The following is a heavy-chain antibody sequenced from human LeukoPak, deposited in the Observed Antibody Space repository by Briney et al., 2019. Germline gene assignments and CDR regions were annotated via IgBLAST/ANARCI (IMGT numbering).Heavy chain of an antibody. D-gene: IGHD2-15*01. J-gene: IGHJ4*02. Sequence: PGRSLRLSCTASGFTFGDYAMSWFRQAPGEGLEWVGFIRSKAHGGTTEYAASVKGRFTISRDDSNSIAYLQMDSLKTEDTAVYYCTRAGRYCSGGSCYSFYWGQGTLVTVSS. CDR3: TRAGRYCSGGSCYSFY. V-gene: IGHV3-49*03. CDR2: IRSKAHGGTT. CDR1: GFTFGDYA.